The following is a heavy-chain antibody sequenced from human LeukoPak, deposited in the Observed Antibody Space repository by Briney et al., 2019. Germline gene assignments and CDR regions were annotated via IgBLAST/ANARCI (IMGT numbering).Heavy chain of an antibody. D-gene: IGHD4-17*01. V-gene: IGHV3-23*01. CDR2: ISGSGGST. Sequence: PGGSLRLSCAASGFTFSSYAMSWVRQAPGKGLEWVSAISGSGGSTYYADSVKGRFTISRDNSKNTLYLQMNSLRAEDTAVYYCAKDLDGDYGHYYYGMDVWGQGTTVTVFS. J-gene: IGHJ6*02. CDR1: GFTFSSYA. CDR3: AKDLDGDYGHYYYGMDV.